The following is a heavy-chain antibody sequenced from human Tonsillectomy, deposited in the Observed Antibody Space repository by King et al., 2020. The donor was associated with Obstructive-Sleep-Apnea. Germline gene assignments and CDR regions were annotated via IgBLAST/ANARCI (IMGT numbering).Heavy chain of an antibody. CDR2: IYYSGRP. D-gene: IGHD1-26*01. CDR1: GGSISSYY. CDR3: ARAYRGYYFDY. J-gene: IGHJ4*02. Sequence: QLQESGPGLVKPSETLSLTCDVSGGSISSYYWRWIRQPPGKGLEWIGDIYYSGRPHYNPSLKRRVTISVDTSNNQFPLNLTSVTAADTAVYYCARAYRGYYFDYWGQGTQVTVSS. V-gene: IGHV4-59*01.